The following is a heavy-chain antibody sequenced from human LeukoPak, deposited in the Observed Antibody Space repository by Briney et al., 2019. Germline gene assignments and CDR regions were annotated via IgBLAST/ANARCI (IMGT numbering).Heavy chain of an antibody. CDR2: TYYRSKWYN. CDR3: ARDDWNDPPGWFDP. Sequence: SQTLSPTCAISGDSVSSNSAAWNWIRQSPSRGLEWLGRTYYRSKWYNDYAVSVKSRITINPDTSKNQFSLQLNSVTPADTAVYYCARDDWNDPPGWFDPWGQGTLVTVSS. V-gene: IGHV6-1*01. CDR1: GDSVSSNSAA. D-gene: IGHD1-1*01. J-gene: IGHJ5*02.